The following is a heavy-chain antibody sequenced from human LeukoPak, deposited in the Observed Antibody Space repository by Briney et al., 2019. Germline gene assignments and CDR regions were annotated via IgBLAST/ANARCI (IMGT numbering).Heavy chain of an antibody. D-gene: IGHD3-10*01. J-gene: IGHJ4*02. CDR3: ARLLGYFGSGSYYNTYY. V-gene: IGHV4-39*01. CDR1: GGSISSSSYY. CDR2: IYYSGST. Sequence: SETLSLTCTVSGGSISSSSYYWGWIRQPPGKGLEWIGSIYYSGSTYYNPSLKSRVIISSDTSKNQFSLKLSSVTAADTAVYYCARLLGYFGSGSYYNTYYWGQGTLVTVSS.